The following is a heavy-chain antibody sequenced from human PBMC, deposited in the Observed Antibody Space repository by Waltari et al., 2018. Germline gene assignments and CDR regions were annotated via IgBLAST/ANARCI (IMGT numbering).Heavy chain of an antibody. D-gene: IGHD2-8*02. Sequence: QVHLVESGGGVVQPGGSLRLSCAASGFSFNNYAMHWVRQAPGKGLEWGAFGWHDGSYKSYADYVKGRFTISRDNSKNTLYFQMNSLRAEDTAMYYCAKDGSASRLVRYYLDHWGPGTLVTVSS. V-gene: IGHV3-30*02. CDR2: GWHDGSYK. CDR1: GFSFNNYA. J-gene: IGHJ4*02. CDR3: AKDGSASRLVRYYLDH.